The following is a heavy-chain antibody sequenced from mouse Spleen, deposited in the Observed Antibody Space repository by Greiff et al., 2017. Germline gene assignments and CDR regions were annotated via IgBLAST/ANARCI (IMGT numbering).Heavy chain of an antibody. J-gene: IGHJ1*01. CDR1: GYTFTDYN. CDR2: INPNNGGT. V-gene: IGHV1-18*01. CDR3: ARRGYSTGYFDV. Sequence: EVQLQQSGPELVKPGASVKIPCKASGYTFTDYNMDWVKQSHGKSLEWIGDINPNNGGTIYNQKFKGKATLTVDKSSSTAYMELRSLTSEDTAVYYCARRGYSTGYFDVWGAGTTVTVSS. D-gene: IGHD2-5*01.